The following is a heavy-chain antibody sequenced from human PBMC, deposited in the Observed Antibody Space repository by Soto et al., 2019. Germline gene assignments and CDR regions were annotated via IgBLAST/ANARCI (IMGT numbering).Heavy chain of an antibody. CDR1: GGSISSSSYY. Sequence: PSETLSLTCTVSGGSISSSSYYWGWIRQPPGKGLEWVGSIYYSGSTYYNPSLKSRVTISVDTSKNQFSLKLSSVTAADTAVYYCARLRSYYGSGSKGYFDYWGQGTLVTVSS. CDR2: IYYSGST. J-gene: IGHJ4*02. D-gene: IGHD3-10*01. CDR3: ARLRSYYGSGSKGYFDY. V-gene: IGHV4-39*01.